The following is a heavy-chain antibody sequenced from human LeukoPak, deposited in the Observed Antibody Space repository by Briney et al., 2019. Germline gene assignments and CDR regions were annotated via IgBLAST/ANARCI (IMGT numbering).Heavy chain of an antibody. Sequence: GGSLRLSCAASGFTFSSHGMHWVRQAPGKGLEWVSSISSSSSYIYYADSVKGRFTISRDNAKNSLYLQMNSLRAEDTAVYYCARDRVAAALIDYWGQGTLVTVSS. J-gene: IGHJ4*02. V-gene: IGHV3-21*01. CDR2: ISSSSSYI. D-gene: IGHD6-13*01. CDR1: GFTFSSHG. CDR3: ARDRVAAALIDY.